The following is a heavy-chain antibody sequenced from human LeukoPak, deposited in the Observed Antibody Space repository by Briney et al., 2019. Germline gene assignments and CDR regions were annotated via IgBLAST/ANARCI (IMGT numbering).Heavy chain of an antibody. CDR1: GYTFTGHY. Sequence: ASVKVSCKASGYTFTGHYMHWVRQAPGQGLEWMGWINPNSGGTNYAQKFQGRVTMTRDTSISTAYMELSRLRSDDTAVYYCARVMSVVVVANYGMDVWGQGTTVTVSS. CDR2: INPNSGGT. CDR3: ARVMSVVVVANYGMDV. V-gene: IGHV1-2*02. D-gene: IGHD2-15*01. J-gene: IGHJ6*02.